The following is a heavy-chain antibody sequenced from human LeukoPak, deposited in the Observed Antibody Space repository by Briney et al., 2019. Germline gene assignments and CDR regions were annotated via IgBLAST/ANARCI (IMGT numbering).Heavy chain of an antibody. CDR3: AREATVVTPAKTSAGTIDY. CDR1: GGSFSGYY. Sequence: SETLSLTCAVYGGSFSGYYWSWIRQPPGKGLEWIGEINHSGSTNYNPSLKSRVTISVDTSKNQFSLKLSSVTAADTAVCYCAREATVVTPAKTSAGTIDYWGQGTLVTVSS. J-gene: IGHJ4*02. D-gene: IGHD4-23*01. V-gene: IGHV4-34*01. CDR2: INHSGST.